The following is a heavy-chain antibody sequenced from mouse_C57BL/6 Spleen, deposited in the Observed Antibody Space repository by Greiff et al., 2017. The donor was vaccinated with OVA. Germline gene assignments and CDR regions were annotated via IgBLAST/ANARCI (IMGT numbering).Heavy chain of an antibody. D-gene: IGHD1-1*01. CDR3: ARAHYYGSSSDWYFDV. J-gene: IGHJ1*03. CDR1: GFTFSDYY. Sequence: EVMLVESGGGLVQPGGSLKLSCAASGFTFSDYYMYWVRQTPEKRLEWVAYISNGGGSTYYPDTVKGRFTISRDNAKNTLYLQMSRRKSEDTAMYDCARAHYYGSSSDWYFDVWGTGTTVTVAS. V-gene: IGHV5-12*01. CDR2: ISNGGGST.